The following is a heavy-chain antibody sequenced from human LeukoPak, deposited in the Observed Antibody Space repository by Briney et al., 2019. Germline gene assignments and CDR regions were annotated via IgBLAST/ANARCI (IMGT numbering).Heavy chain of an antibody. CDR1: GYSFTSYG. J-gene: IGHJ4*02. Sequence: ASVKVSCKASGYSFTSYGISWVRQAPGQGLEWMGWISPYNGNTNYAQKFQGRVTITTDESTSTAYMELSSLRSEDTAVYYCARGKLDDYGGNSAFPHFDYWGQGTLVTVSS. CDR3: ARGKLDDYGGNSAFPHFDY. V-gene: IGHV1-18*01. D-gene: IGHD4-23*01. CDR2: ISPYNGNT.